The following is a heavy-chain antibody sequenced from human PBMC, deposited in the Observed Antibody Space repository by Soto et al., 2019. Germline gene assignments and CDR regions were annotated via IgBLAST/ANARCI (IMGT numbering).Heavy chain of an antibody. CDR1: GGSVSSGSYY. J-gene: IGHJ4*02. D-gene: IGHD1-26*01. Sequence: SATPCITCSVSGGSVSSGSYYWSWVRQPPGKGLEWIGYIYYSGSTNYNPSLKSRVTISVDTSKNQFSLKLSSVTAADTAVYYCAREGPHPMGGYYFDYWGQGTLVTVSS. V-gene: IGHV4-61*01. CDR3: AREGPHPMGGYYFDY. CDR2: IYYSGST.